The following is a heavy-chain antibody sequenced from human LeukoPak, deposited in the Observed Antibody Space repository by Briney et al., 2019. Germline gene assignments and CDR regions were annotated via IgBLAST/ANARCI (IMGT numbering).Heavy chain of an antibody. CDR3: ARPSRDCSSTSCWAAFDY. V-gene: IGHV1-69*04. CDR1: GGTFSSYA. D-gene: IGHD2-2*01. Sequence: GASVKVSCKASGGTFSSYAISWVRQAPGQGPEWMGRIIPILGIANYAQKFQGRVTITTDKSTSTAYMELSSLRSEDTAVYYCARPSRDCSSTSCWAAFDYWGQGTLVTVSS. J-gene: IGHJ4*02. CDR2: IIPILGIA.